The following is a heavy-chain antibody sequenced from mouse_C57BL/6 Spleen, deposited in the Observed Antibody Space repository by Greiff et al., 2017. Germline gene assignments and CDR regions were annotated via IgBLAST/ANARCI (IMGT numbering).Heavy chain of an antibody. V-gene: IGHV5-4*01. CDR2: ISDGGSYT. Sequence: EVKLVESGGGLVKPGGSLKLSCAASGFTFSSYAMSWVRQTPEKRLEWVATISDGGSYTYYPDNVKGRFTISRDNAKNNLYLQMSHLKSEDTAMYYCARDQGYGSSYEWYFDVWGTGTTVTVSS. J-gene: IGHJ1*03. CDR3: ARDQGYGSSYEWYFDV. CDR1: GFTFSSYA. D-gene: IGHD1-1*01.